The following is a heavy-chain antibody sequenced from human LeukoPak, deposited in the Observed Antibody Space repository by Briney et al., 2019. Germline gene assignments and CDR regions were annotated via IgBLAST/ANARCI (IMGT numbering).Heavy chain of an antibody. CDR1: GYTFTSYY. CDR3: ARDVASSGYYWD. Sequence: ASEKVSCKASGYTFTSYYMHWVRQAPGQGLEWMGIINPSGGSASYAQKFQGRVTMARDTSTSTVYMEVSSLRSEDTAVYYFARDVASSGYYWDWGQGTLVTVSS. CDR2: INPSGGSA. J-gene: IGHJ4*02. D-gene: IGHD3-22*01. V-gene: IGHV1-46*01.